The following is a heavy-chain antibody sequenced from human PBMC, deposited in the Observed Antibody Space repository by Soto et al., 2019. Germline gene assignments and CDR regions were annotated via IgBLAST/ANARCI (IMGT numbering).Heavy chain of an antibody. J-gene: IGHJ6*03. CDR2: IWYDGSNK. D-gene: IGHD5-18*01. Sequence: PGGSLRLSCAASGFTFSSYGMHWVRQAPGKGLEWVAVIWYDGSNKYYADSVKGRFTISRDNSKNTLYLQMNSLRAEDTAVYYCARDCGYSYGPPLYYMYFWGKGTTVTVSS. V-gene: IGHV3-33*01. CDR3: ARDCGYSYGPPLYYMYF. CDR1: GFTFSSYG.